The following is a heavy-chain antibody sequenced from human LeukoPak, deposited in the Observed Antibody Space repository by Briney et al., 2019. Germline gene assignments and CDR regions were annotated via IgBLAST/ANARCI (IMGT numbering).Heavy chain of an antibody. CDR3: ARVDPDTVTT. D-gene: IGHD4-17*01. J-gene: IGHJ5*02. V-gene: IGHV1-2*02. CDR2: INPNSGGT. Sequence: ASVKVSCKASGYTFTGYYMRWVRQAPGQGLEWMGWINPNSGGTNYAQKFQGRVTMTRDTSISTAYMELSRLRSDDTAVYYCARVDPDTVTTWGQGTLVTVSS. CDR1: GYTFTGYY.